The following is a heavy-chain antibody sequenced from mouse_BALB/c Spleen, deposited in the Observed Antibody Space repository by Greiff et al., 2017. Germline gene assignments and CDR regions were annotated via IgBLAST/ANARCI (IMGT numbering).Heavy chain of an antibody. Sequence: VQLKQSGAELVRPGASVKLSCTASGFNITDYYMHWVKQRPEQGLEWIGWIDPDNGDTEYAPKFQGKATMTADTSSNTAYLQLSSLTSEDTAVYCGSALGGNYYALDYWGQGTTVTVSS. CDR2: IDPDNGDT. CDR1: GFNITDYY. V-gene: IGHV14-4*02. J-gene: IGHJ2*01. CDR3: SALGGNYYALDY. D-gene: IGHD2-1*01.